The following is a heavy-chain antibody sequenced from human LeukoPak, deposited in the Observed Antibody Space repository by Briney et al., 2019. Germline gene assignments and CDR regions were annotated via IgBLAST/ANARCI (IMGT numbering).Heavy chain of an antibody. J-gene: IGHJ4*02. Sequence: GGSLRLSCAASGFTFSSYSMNWVRQAPGKGLEWVAVIWYDGSNKYYADSVKGRFTISRDNSKNTLYLQMNSLRAEDTAVYYCARPTYSGSYYWFDYWGQGTLVTVSS. D-gene: IGHD1-26*01. CDR3: ARPTYSGSYYWFDY. CDR2: IWYDGSNK. CDR1: GFTFSSYS. V-gene: IGHV3-33*08.